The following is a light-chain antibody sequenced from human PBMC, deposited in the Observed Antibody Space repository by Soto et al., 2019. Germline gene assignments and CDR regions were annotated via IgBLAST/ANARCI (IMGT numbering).Light chain of an antibody. Sequence: DIQMTQSPSTLSASVGDRVTITCRASQSISSWLAWYQQKPGKAPKLLIYEASSSEIGGPPRFSGSGFGTKFTLTISSLQPDDFATYYCQHYKESSTFGQGTRLEIK. CDR2: EAS. CDR3: QHYKESST. CDR1: QSISSW. J-gene: IGKJ1*01. V-gene: IGKV1-5*03.